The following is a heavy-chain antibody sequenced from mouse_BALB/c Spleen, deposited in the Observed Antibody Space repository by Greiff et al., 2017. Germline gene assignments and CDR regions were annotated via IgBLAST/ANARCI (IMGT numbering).Heavy chain of an antibody. D-gene: IGHD2-4*01. CDR2: INPGSGGT. CDR3: ARRGYDYDY. Sequence: VQLVESGAELVRPGTSVKVSCKASGYAFTNYLIEWVKQRPGQGLEWIGVINPGSGGTNYNEKFKGKATLTADKSSSTAYMQLSSLTSDDSAVYFCARRGYDYDYWGQGTTLTVSS. J-gene: IGHJ2*01. CDR1: GYAFTNYL. V-gene: IGHV1-54*01.